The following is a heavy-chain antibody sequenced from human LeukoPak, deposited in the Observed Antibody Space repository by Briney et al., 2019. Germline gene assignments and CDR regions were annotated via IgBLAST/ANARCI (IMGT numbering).Heavy chain of an antibody. J-gene: IGHJ4*02. CDR3: ARAPYYSHVEFYFDY. CDR1: GFTFSSYW. Sequence: GGSLRLSCIVSGFTFSSYWMSWVRQAPGQGLEWVANMKQDGSEKYYVDSVKGRFTISRDNAKNSLYLQMNSLRAEDTAVYYCARAPYYSHVEFYFDYWGQGTLVTVSS. D-gene: IGHD3-22*01. CDR2: MKQDGSEK. V-gene: IGHV3-7*03.